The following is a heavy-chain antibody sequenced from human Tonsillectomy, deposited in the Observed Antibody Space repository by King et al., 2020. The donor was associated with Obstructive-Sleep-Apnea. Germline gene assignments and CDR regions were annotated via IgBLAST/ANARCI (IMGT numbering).Heavy chain of an antibody. Sequence: VQLVESGGGLVQPGGSLRLSCSAYGFSVATYNMNWVRQAPGKGLEWVSHSTGGSRTTYYADSVKGRFTISRDKAKNSLYVQMNGRKDEDTALYYCVREPVVGDTKGPLDFWGQGTLVTVSS. D-gene: IGHD1-26*01. V-gene: IGHV3-48*02. J-gene: IGHJ4*02. CDR3: VREPVVGDTKGPLDF. CDR2: STGGSRTT. CDR1: GFSVATYN.